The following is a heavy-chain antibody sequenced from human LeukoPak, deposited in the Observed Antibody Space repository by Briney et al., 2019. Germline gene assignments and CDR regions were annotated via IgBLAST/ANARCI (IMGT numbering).Heavy chain of an antibody. CDR3: AKDHLDLIYFDWLPNPPTG. Sequence: GGSLRLSCAASGFTVSSNYMSWVRQAPGEGGEGVSVIYSGGSTYYADSVKGRFTISRDNSKNTLYLQMNSLRAEDTAVYYCAKDHLDLIYFDWLPNPPTGWGQGTLVTVSS. J-gene: IGHJ4*02. CDR1: GFTVSSNY. V-gene: IGHV3-66*01. D-gene: IGHD3-9*01. CDR2: IYSGGST.